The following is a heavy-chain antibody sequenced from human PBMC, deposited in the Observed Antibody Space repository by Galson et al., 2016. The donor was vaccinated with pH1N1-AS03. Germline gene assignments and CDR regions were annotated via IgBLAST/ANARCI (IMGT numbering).Heavy chain of an antibody. V-gene: IGHV1-18*01. CDR3: AREMGFMDAFDI. D-gene: IGHD2-8*01. Sequence: SVKVSCKASAYTFTTYGISWVRQAPGQGLEWMGWISPYNGNTNYAQKLQGRVTMTTDTSTSTAYMVLRSLKSDDTAVYYCAREMGFMDAFDIWGQGTMVTVAS. J-gene: IGHJ3*02. CDR2: ISPYNGNT. CDR1: AYTFTTYG.